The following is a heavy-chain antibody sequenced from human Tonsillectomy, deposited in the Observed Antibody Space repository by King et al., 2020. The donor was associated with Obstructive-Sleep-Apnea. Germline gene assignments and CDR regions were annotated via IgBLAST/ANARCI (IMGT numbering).Heavy chain of an antibody. D-gene: IGHD5-18*01. CDR1: GYSFTTYW. J-gene: IGHJ3*02. CDR3: ARPYYATAMIWGAFDI. Sequence: VQLVQSGAEVKKPGESLKISCKGSGYSFTTYWIGWVRQMPGKGLEWMGIIYPADSDTRYSPSFQGQVTMSADKSISTAYLQWSSLKASDTAIYYCARPYYATAMIWGAFDIWGQGTMVTVSS. V-gene: IGHV5-51*01. CDR2: IYPADSDT.